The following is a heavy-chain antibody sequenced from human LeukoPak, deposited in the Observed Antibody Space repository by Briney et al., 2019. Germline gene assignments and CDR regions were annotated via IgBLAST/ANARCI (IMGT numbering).Heavy chain of an antibody. J-gene: IGHJ4*02. CDR3: AREEGRVAYYDSSCYPDY. D-gene: IGHD3-22*01. V-gene: IGHV1-2*02. CDR1: GYTFSDYF. CDR2: INPKNGGT. Sequence: AASVKVSCKASGYTFSDYFIHWVRQAPGQGLEWMGWINPKNGGTNYAQKFQGRVTMTRDTSISTAYMELRRLRSDDTAVYYCAREEGRVAYYDSSCYPDYWGQGTMVTVSS.